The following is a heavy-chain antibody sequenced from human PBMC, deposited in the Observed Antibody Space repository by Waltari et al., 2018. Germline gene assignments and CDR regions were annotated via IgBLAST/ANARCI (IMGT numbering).Heavy chain of an antibody. CDR1: GFTFSSYA. CDR2: ISGSVGST. V-gene: IGHV3-23*01. D-gene: IGHD6-13*01. J-gene: IGHJ4*02. CDR3: ANSLNQGSSSWYFDY. Sequence: EVQLLESGGGLVQPGGSLRLSCAASGFTFSSYAMSWVRQAPGKGLEWVSAISGSVGSTYYADSVKGRFTISRDNSKNTLYLQMNSLRAEDTAVYYCANSLNQGSSSWYFDYWGQGTLVTVSS.